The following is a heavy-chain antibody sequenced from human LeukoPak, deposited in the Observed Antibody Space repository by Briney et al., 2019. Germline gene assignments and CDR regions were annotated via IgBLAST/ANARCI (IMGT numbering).Heavy chain of an antibody. V-gene: IGHV1-2*02. CDR2: INPSSGGT. Sequence: ASVKVSCKASGYTFTDYYMHWVRQAPGQGLEWMGWINPSSGGTNYAQKFQGRVTVIRDTSIRTAYMDLSRLRSDDTAVYYCARLVERPGDDAFDIWGQGTMVTVSS. D-gene: IGHD1-1*01. J-gene: IGHJ3*02. CDR3: ARLVERPGDDAFDI. CDR1: GYTFTDYY.